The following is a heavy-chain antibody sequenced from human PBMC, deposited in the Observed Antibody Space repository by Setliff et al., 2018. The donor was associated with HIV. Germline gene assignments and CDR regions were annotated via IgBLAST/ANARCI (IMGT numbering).Heavy chain of an antibody. CDR1: GGSISSYY. J-gene: IGHJ6*03. CDR3: ARGDGTKYYYYYMDV. V-gene: IGHV4-59*01. Sequence: SETLSLTCTVSGGSISSYYWSWIRQPPGKGLEWIGYIYYGGSTNYNPSLKSRVTISVDTSKNQFSLKLSSVTAADTAVYYCARGDGTKYYYYYMDVWGKGTTVTVS. CDR2: IYYGGST. D-gene: IGHD1-7*01.